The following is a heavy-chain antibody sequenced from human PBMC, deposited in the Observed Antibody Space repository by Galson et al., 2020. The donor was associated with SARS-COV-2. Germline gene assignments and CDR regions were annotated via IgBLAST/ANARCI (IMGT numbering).Heavy chain of an antibody. V-gene: IGHV4-39*07. CDR3: VRDRSGDRWTPDAFDA. Sequence: SETLSLTCNVSGVSITSYHYFWGWIRPPPGQGLEWIATIYSDGYSYYDPSLRGRGSISIDTSKNQLSLVLKSVTAADAATYYCVRDRSGDRWTPDAFDAWGQGTMVTVSS. CDR2: IYSDGYS. D-gene: IGHD1-26*01. J-gene: IGHJ3*01. CDR1: GVSITSYHYF.